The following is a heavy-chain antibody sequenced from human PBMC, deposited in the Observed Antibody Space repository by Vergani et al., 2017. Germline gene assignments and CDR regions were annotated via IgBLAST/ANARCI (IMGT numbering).Heavy chain of an antibody. Sequence: EVQLVESGGGLVKPGGSLRLSCAASGFTFSSYSMNWVRQAPGKGLEWVSSISSSSSYIYYADSVKGRFTISRDNAKKSLYLQMNSLRAEATAVYYCARAERIAAAGTGANYYGMDVWGQGTTVTVSS. CDR2: ISSSSSYI. D-gene: IGHD6-13*01. CDR3: ARAERIAAAGTGANYYGMDV. CDR1: GFTFSSYS. V-gene: IGHV3-21*01. J-gene: IGHJ6*02.